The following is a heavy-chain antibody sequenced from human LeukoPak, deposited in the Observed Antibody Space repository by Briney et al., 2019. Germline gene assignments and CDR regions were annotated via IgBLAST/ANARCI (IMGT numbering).Heavy chain of an antibody. J-gene: IGHJ6*03. D-gene: IGHD4-17*01. V-gene: IGHV4-61*02. CDR1: GGSISSGSYY. CDR2: IYTSGST. Sequence: SQTLSLTCTVSGGSISSGSYYWSWIRQPAGKGLEWIGRIYTSGSTNYNPSLKSRVTISVDKSKNQFSLKLSSVTAADTAVYYCASGDHDYYYYYMDVWGKGTTVTVSS. CDR3: ASGDHDYYYYYMDV.